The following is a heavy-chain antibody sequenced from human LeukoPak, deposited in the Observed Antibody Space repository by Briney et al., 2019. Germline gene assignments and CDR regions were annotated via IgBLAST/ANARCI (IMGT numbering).Heavy chain of an antibody. CDR2: INSDGSST. CDR1: GFTFSSSW. V-gene: IGHV3-74*01. CDR3: ARGPNSNWSGPDF. D-gene: IGHD6-6*01. J-gene: IGHJ4*02. Sequence: TGGSLRLSCAASGFTFSSSWMHWVRQAPGKGLVWVSRINSDGSSTNYADSVKGRFTVSRDNAKNTLYLQVNSLRAEDTAVYYCARGPNSNWSGPDFWGQGTLLTVSS.